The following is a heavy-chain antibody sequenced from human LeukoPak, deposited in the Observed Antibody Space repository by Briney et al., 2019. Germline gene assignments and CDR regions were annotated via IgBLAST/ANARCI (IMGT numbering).Heavy chain of an antibody. V-gene: IGHV1-18*01. CDR1: GYRLRNHG. CDR3: ARGSSPYNWYLDL. CDR2: IGADSGDTHGDT. D-gene: IGHD4-11*01. J-gene: IGHJ2*01. Sequence: GASVKVSCKASGYRLRNHGISWVRQAPGQGLEWMGWIGADSGDTHGDTHYAEKLQGRVTMTTDTSTDTAYMDLRSLTSDDTAVYYCARGSSPYNWYLDLWGRGTLVTVSS.